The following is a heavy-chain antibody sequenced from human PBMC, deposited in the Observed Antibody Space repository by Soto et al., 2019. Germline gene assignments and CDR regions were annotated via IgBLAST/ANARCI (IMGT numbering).Heavy chain of an antibody. CDR2: IYYSGST. V-gene: IGHV4-31*03. Sequence: SETQSLTYTVSGGYLSSGGYYWRWIRQHPGKGLEWLGYIYYSGSTYYNPSLKSRVTVSVDTSKNQLSLKLSSETAADTAIYYCAADRGYSYGYFDYWGQGTLVTFSS. J-gene: IGHJ4*02. D-gene: IGHD5-18*01. CDR1: GGYLSSGGYY. CDR3: AADRGYSYGYFDY.